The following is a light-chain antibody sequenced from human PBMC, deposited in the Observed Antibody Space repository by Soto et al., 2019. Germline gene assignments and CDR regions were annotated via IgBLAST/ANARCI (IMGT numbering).Light chain of an antibody. CDR3: QHYTNWPLT. Sequence: EIVMSQSPATLSMSPGDRATLSCRASHSVDSRLAWYQQKSGQSPRLLIYDASTRATGLPARFSGSGSGTEFTLTISSLQSEDFAVYYCQHYTNWPLTFGGGTKVDIK. CDR2: DAS. CDR1: HSVDSR. J-gene: IGKJ4*01. V-gene: IGKV3-15*01.